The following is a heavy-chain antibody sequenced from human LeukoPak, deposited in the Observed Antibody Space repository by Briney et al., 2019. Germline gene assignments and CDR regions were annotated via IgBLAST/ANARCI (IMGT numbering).Heavy chain of an antibody. CDR1: GLTFSSYA. CDR3: ARGLQDSYGLDY. Sequence: GGSLRLSCAASGLTFSSYAMHWVRQAPGKGLEWVAVISYDGSNKYYADSVKGRFTISRDNSKNTLYLQMNSLRAEDTAVYYCARGLQDSYGLDYWGQGTLVTVSS. V-gene: IGHV3-30-3*01. CDR2: ISYDGSNK. J-gene: IGHJ4*02. D-gene: IGHD5-18*01.